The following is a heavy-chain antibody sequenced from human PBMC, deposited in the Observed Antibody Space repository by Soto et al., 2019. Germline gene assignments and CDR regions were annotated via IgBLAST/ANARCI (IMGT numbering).Heavy chain of an antibody. CDR2: IVVGSGNT. Sequence: ASVKVSCTASGFTFTSSAVHWVRQARGQRLEWIGWIVVGSGNTNYAQKFQERVTITRDMSTSTAYMELSSLRSEDTAVYYCAADGLLYYYDSSGYHLWGQGTLVTVSS. V-gene: IGHV1-58*01. CDR3: AADGLLYYYDSSGYHL. CDR1: GFTFTSSA. D-gene: IGHD3-22*01. J-gene: IGHJ5*02.